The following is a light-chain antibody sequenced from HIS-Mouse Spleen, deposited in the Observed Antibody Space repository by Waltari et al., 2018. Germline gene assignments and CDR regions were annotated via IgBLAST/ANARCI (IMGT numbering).Light chain of an antibody. Sequence: DVVMTQSPLSLPVTLGQPASISCRSSQSLVHSDGNTYLNWFQQRPGQSQRRLIYKVSNRDSGVPDRFSGSGSGTDFTLKISRVEAEDVGVYYCMQGTHWPLTFGGGTKVEIK. J-gene: IGKJ4*01. CDR2: KVS. CDR1: QSLVHSDGNTY. V-gene: IGKV2-30*02. CDR3: MQGTHWPLT.